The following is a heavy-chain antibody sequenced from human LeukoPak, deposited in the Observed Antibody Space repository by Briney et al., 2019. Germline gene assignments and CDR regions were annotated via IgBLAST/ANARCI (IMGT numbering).Heavy chain of an antibody. V-gene: IGHV1-69*04. CDR1: GYTFTSYA. CDR3: ARDSPPSRGYYYMDV. CDR2: IIPILGIA. Sequence: ASVKVSCKASGYTFTSYAMNWVQQAPGQGLEWMGRIIPILGIANYAQKFQGRVTITADESTSTAYMELSSLRSEDTAVYYCARDSPPSRGYYYMDVWGKGTTVTVSS. D-gene: IGHD6-13*01. J-gene: IGHJ6*03.